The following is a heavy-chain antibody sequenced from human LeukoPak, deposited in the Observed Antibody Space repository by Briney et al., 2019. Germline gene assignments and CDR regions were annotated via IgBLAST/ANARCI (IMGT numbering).Heavy chain of an antibody. D-gene: IGHD3-22*01. J-gene: IGHJ4*02. Sequence: PGGSLRLSCAASGFTFSSYAMSWVRQAPGKGLEWVSAISGSGGSTYYADSVKGRFTISRDNSKNTLYLQMNSLRAEDTALYYCAKDRRYYYDTSEGFGLEYWGLGTLVTVSS. CDR1: GFTFSSYA. CDR2: ISGSGGST. V-gene: IGHV3-23*01. CDR3: AKDRRYYYDTSEGFGLEY.